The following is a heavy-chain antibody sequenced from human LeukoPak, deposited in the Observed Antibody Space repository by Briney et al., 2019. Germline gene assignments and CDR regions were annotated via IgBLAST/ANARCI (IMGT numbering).Heavy chain of an antibody. Sequence: SETLSLTCTVSGGSISSGSYSWSWIRQPAGKGLEWIGRIYMSGSTNYNPSLKSRVTISVDTSNNQFSLKLSSVIAADTAVYYCVRDLPPWYYYMDVWGKGTTVTVSS. CDR2: IYMSGST. J-gene: IGHJ6*03. V-gene: IGHV4-61*02. CDR1: GGSISSGSYS. CDR3: VRDLPPWYYYMDV.